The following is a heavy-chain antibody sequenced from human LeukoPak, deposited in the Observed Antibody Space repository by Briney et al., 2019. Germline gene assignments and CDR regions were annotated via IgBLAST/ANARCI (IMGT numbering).Heavy chain of an antibody. CDR2: INPGGGST. D-gene: IGHD2-2*01. CDR1: GYTFTSYY. CDR3: ARGGRSVVPAAMVDY. Sequence: ASVKVSCKASGYTFTSYYMHWVRQAPGQGLEWMGIINPGGGSTSYAQKFQGRVTMTRDTSTSTVYMELSSLRSEDTAVYYCARGGRSVVPAAMVDYWGQGTLVTVSS. J-gene: IGHJ4*02. V-gene: IGHV1-46*03.